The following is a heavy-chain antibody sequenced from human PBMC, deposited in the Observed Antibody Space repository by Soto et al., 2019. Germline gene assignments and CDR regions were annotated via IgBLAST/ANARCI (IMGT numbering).Heavy chain of an antibody. V-gene: IGHV1-69*01. D-gene: IGHD2-2*01. J-gene: IGHJ6*02. CDR1: GGPFSSYA. CDR2: LIPIFGTA. CDR3: ARGPNVLPAVYYYYGMDV. Sequence: QVQLVQSGAEVKKPGSSVKVSCKASGGPFSSYAISWVRQAPGQGLEWMGGLIPIFGTANYAQKFQGRVTITADESTSTAYMELSSLRSEDTAVYYCARGPNVLPAVYYYYGMDVWGQGTTVTDSS.